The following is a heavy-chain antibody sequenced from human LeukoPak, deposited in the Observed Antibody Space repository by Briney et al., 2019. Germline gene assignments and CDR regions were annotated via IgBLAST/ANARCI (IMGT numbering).Heavy chain of an antibody. J-gene: IGHJ4*02. CDR1: GFTFSSYG. Sequence: GGSLRLSCAASGFTFSSYGMHWVRQAPGKGLEWVAVIWFDGSDKYYADSVKGRFTISRDNSKNTLSLQMNSLRAEDTAVYYCARGGTWVRLCDYWGQGTLVTVSS. CDR3: ARGGTWVRLCDY. D-gene: IGHD5-18*01. V-gene: IGHV3-33*08. CDR2: IWFDGSDK.